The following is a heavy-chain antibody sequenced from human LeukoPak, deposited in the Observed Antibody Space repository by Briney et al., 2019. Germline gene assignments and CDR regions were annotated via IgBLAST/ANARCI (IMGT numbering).Heavy chain of an antibody. CDR2: ISGAGTFI. D-gene: IGHD1-26*01. J-gene: IGHJ4*02. CDR3: ARWGGSYYPLDF. CDR1: GFTFSSYA. Sequence: GGSLRLSCAASGFTFSSYAMNWVRQAPGAGLEWVASISGAGTFIYYADSLKGRFTISRDNTKNSLYLQMNGLRAEDTAVYHCARWGGSYYPLDFWGQGTLVTVSS. V-gene: IGHV3-21*01.